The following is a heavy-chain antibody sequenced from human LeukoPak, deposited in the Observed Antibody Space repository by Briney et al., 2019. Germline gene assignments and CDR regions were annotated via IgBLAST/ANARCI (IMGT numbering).Heavy chain of an antibody. CDR2: MNPNSGNT. CDR3: ARIGGGEVGSTFIY. V-gene: IGHV1-8*01. Sequence: ASVKVSCKASGYTLTSYDINWGRQATGQGPEWMGWMNPNSGNTGYAQKFQGRVTMTRNSSISTAYMELSSLRSEDTAVYYCARIGGGEVGSTFIYWGQGTLVTVSS. J-gene: IGHJ4*02. CDR1: GYTLTSYD. D-gene: IGHD3-16*01.